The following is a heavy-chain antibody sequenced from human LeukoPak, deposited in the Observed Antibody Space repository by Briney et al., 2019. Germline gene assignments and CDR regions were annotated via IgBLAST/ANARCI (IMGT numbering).Heavy chain of an antibody. CDR3: ARDNLYCGADCYPGVLDY. Sequence: GGSLRLSCAASGFTFSSYWMSWVRQAPGKGLGWVANIKHDGSEKYYVDSVKGRFTISRDNAKNSLYLQMNSLRAEDTAVYYCARDNLYCGADCYPGVLDYWGQGTLVTVSS. D-gene: IGHD2-21*02. V-gene: IGHV3-7*01. J-gene: IGHJ4*02. CDR1: GFTFSSYW. CDR2: IKHDGSEK.